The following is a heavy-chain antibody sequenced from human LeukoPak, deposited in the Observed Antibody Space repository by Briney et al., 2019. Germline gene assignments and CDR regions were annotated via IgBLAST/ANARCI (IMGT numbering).Heavy chain of an antibody. J-gene: IGHJ4*02. CDR2: IKQDGSEK. Sequence: GGSLRLSCAASGFSFSSYWMSWVRQAPGKVLEWVANIKQDGSEKYYVDSVKGRFTISRDNSKNTLYLQMNSLRAEDTAVYYCARGPSGYHNTGGQGTLVTVSS. CDR3: ARGPSGYHNT. CDR1: GFSFSSYW. D-gene: IGHD5-12*01. V-gene: IGHV3-7*01.